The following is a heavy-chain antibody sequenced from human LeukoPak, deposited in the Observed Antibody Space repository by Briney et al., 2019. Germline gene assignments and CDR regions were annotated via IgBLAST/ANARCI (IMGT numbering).Heavy chain of an antibody. CDR3: AKGLLWSLYYYYGMDV. D-gene: IGHD3-16*01. CDR2: ISSSSSYI. V-gene: IGHV3-21*01. Sequence: PGGSLRLSCAASGFTFSSYSMNWVRQAPGKGLEWVSSISSSSSYIYYADSVKGRFTISRDNAKNSLYLQMNSLRAEDTAVYYCAKGLLWSLYYYYGMDVWGKGTTVTVSS. CDR1: GFTFSSYS. J-gene: IGHJ6*04.